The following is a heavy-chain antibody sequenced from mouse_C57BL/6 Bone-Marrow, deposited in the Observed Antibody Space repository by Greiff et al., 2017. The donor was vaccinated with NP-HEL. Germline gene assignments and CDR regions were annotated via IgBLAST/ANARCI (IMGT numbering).Heavy chain of an antibody. CDR2: ISSGSSTI. Sequence: DVHLVESGGGLVKPGGSLKLSCAASGFTFSDYGMHWVRQAPEKGLEWVAYISSGSSTIYYADTVKGRFTISRDNAKNTLFLQMTSLRSEDTAMYYCAKTYYDYLGFAYWGQGTLVTVSA. J-gene: IGHJ3*01. D-gene: IGHD2-4*01. CDR3: AKTYYDYLGFAY. CDR1: GFTFSDYG. V-gene: IGHV5-17*01.